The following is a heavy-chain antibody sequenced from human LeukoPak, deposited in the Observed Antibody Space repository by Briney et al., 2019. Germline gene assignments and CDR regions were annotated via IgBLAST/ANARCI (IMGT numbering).Heavy chain of an antibody. D-gene: IGHD3-3*01. CDR3: TTKSYDFWSGYSESPDY. J-gene: IGHJ4*02. Sequence: GGSLRLSCAASGFTFSNAWMSWVRRAPGKGLEWVGRIKSKTDGGTTDYAAPVKGRFTISRDDSTNTLYLQMNSLKTEDTAVYYCTTKSYDFWSGYSESPDYWGQGTLVTVSS. CDR1: GFTFSNAW. CDR2: IKSKTDGGTT. V-gene: IGHV3-15*01.